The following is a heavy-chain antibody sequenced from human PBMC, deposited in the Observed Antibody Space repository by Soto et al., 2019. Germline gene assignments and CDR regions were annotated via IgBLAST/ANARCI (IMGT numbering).Heavy chain of an antibody. J-gene: IGHJ6*02. CDR2: IYYSGST. CDR3: ARAALESVDDSNYGMDV. D-gene: IGHD1-1*01. Sequence: SETLSLTCTVSGGSISSGGYYWSWIRQPPGKGLEWIGYIYYSGSTYYNPSLKSRVTISVDTSKNQFSLKLSSVTAADTAVYYCARAALESVDDSNYGMDVWGQGTTVTVSS. CDR1: GGSISSGGYY. V-gene: IGHV4-30-4*01.